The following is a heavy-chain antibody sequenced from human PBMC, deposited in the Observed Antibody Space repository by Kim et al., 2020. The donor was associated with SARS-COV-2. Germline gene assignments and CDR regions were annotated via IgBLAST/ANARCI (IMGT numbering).Heavy chain of an antibody. D-gene: IGHD6-13*01. CDR3: AKERGYTISGRGYFHK. Sequence: SLKGRLTLARDTSKNTLSLKMTSLRAGDTAVYYCAKERGYTISGRGYFHKWGQGTLVTVSS. J-gene: IGHJ1*01. V-gene: IGHV3-30*02.